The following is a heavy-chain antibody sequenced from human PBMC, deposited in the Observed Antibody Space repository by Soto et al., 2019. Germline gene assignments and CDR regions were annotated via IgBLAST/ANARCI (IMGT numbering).Heavy chain of an antibody. Sequence: SVNVSCKASGGTFSSYAISWVRQAPGQGLEWMGGIIPIFGTANYAQKFQGRVTITADKSTSTAYMELSSLRSEDTAVYYCARVQLDSYDCSMNASDVWGEGTRVIVSS. D-gene: IGHD3-22*01. CDR1: GGTFSSYA. CDR2: IIPIFGTA. V-gene: IGHV1-69*06. J-gene: IGHJ3*01. CDR3: ARVQLDSYDCSMNASDV.